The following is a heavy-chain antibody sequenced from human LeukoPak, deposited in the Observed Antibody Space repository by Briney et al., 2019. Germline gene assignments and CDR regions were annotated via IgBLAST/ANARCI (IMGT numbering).Heavy chain of an antibody. J-gene: IGHJ4*02. V-gene: IGHV3-30*03. CDR2: ISYDGSNK. CDR1: GFTFSSYG. CDR3: ARLYGSGSYYNAHVDY. Sequence: GGSLRLSCAASGFTFSSYGMHWVRQAPGKGLEWVAVISYDGSNKYYADSVKGRFTISRDNSKNTLYLQMNSLRAEDTAVYYCARLYGSGSYYNAHVDYWGQGTLVTVSS. D-gene: IGHD3-10*01.